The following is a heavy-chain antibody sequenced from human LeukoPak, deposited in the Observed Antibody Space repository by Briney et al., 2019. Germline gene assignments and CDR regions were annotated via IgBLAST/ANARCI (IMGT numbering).Heavy chain of an antibody. Sequence: GGSLRLSCAASGFTFSSYEMNWVRQAPGKGLEWVSYISSSGSTIYYADSVKGRFTISRDNAKNSLYLQMNSLRAEDTAVYYCARVYSSSWYADQYNWFDPWGQGTLVTVSS. CDR3: ARVYSSSWYADQYNWFDP. J-gene: IGHJ5*02. CDR1: GFTFSSYE. V-gene: IGHV3-48*03. CDR2: ISSSGSTI. D-gene: IGHD6-13*01.